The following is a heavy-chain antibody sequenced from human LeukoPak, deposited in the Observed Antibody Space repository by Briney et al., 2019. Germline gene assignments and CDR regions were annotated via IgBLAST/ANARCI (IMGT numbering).Heavy chain of an antibody. J-gene: IGHJ4*02. CDR2: MSPKSGKT. CDR1: GYTFTSYD. D-gene: IGHD3-16*01. Sequence: ASVKVSCKASGYTFTSYDINWVRQASGQGLEWMGWMSPKSGKTGYAQKFQGRVTIARDTSISTAYMELSSLTSEDTAVYYCARTPPRGLIDYWGQGTLVTVSS. V-gene: IGHV1-8*02. CDR3: ARTPPRGLIDY.